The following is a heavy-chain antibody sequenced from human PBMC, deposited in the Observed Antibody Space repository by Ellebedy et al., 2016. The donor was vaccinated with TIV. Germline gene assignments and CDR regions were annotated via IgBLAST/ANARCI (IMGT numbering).Heavy chain of an antibody. CDR1: GFTFSHYA. CDR2: VSYDGNTK. V-gene: IGHV3-30*04. J-gene: IGHJ4*02. Sequence: GESLKISCAASGFTFSHYAMHWVRQAPGKGLEWVAAVSYDGNTKYYTASVKGRFTISRDNSKNTLYLQMNSLRAEDTAVYYCPYSSGWYKFDDWGQGTLVTVSS. CDR3: PYSSGWYKFDD. D-gene: IGHD6-19*01.